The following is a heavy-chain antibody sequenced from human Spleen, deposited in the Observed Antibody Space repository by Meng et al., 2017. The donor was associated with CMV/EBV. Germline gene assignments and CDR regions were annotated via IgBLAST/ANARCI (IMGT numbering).Heavy chain of an antibody. CDR2: IYAGDSDT. J-gene: IGHJ4*02. D-gene: IGHD1-7*01. CDR1: GFSFSTSW. CDR3: ARCGTGTTGEFDY. Sequence: GESLKISCKGSGFSFSTSWIGWVRQMPGKGLEWMGVIYAGDSDTSYSPSFQGQVTISADKSISTAYLQWSSLKASDTAMYYCARCGTGTTGEFDYWGQGTLVTVSS. V-gene: IGHV5-51*01.